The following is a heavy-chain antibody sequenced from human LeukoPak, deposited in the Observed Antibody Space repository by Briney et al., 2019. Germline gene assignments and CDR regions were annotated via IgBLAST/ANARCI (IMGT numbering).Heavy chain of an antibody. CDR1: GDSISSINW. CDR3: ATVENGYAGYY. D-gene: IGHD5-12*01. Sequence: PSGTLSLTCAVSGDSISSINWWTWVRQPPGRGLRWIGEIHHGGSTHYNPSLKSRVTILVDKCNNQFSLMLSSVTAADTAVYYCATVENGYAGYYWGQGTLVTVSS. CDR2: IHHGGST. V-gene: IGHV4-4*02. J-gene: IGHJ4*02.